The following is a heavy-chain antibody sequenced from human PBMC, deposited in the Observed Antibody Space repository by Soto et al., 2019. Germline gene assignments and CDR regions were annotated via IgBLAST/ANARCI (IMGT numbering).Heavy chain of an antibody. CDR3: SRHIQLPFGEWLSWFDP. V-gene: IGHV4-39*01. Sequence: QLQLQESGPGLVKPSETLSLTCTVSGGSISSSSYYWGWIRQPPGKGLEGMGTIYYSGSTYYNQPPTSRVTISVDTSKNQFSLKLSSVTAADTAVYYCSRHIQLPFGEWLSWFDPWGQGTLVTVSS. CDR1: GGSISSSSYY. CDR2: IYYSGST. D-gene: IGHD3-3*01. J-gene: IGHJ5*02.